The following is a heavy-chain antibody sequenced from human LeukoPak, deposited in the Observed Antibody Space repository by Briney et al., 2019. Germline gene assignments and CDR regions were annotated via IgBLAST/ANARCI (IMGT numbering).Heavy chain of an antibody. CDR2: IRYDGSNK. CDR3: AKDFSVYYYDSRVLDY. V-gene: IGHV3-30*02. D-gene: IGHD3-22*01. Sequence: PGGSLRLSCAASGFTFSSYEMNWVRQAPGKGLEWVAFIRYDGSNKYYADSVKGRFTISRDNSKNTLYLQMNRLRAEDTAVYYCAKDFSVYYYDSRVLDYWGQGTLVTVSS. J-gene: IGHJ4*02. CDR1: GFTFSSYE.